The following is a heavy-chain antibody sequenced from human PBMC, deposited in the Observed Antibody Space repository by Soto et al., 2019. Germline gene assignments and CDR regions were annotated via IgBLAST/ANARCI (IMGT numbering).Heavy chain of an antibody. CDR3: AKSGLGGWYYFDS. D-gene: IGHD6-19*01. CDR1: GFTFTGYS. V-gene: IGHV3-48*02. J-gene: IGHJ4*02. CDR2: ISNSGSSK. Sequence: PGGSLRLSCAASGFTFTGYSMNWVRQTPGKGLEWISDISNSGSSKYYADSVKGRFTISRDNAKNSLYLQMISLRDDDTAVYYCAKSGLGGWYYFDSWGQGTLVTVSS.